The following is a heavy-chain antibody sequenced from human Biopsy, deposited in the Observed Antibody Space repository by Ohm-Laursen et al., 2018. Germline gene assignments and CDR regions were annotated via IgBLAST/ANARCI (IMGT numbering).Heavy chain of an antibody. V-gene: IGHV3-33*01. J-gene: IGHJ3*02. CDR2: IWYDGSIE. Sequence: SLRLSCAASGFTFNKHAMNWVRQAPGKELEWVAVIWYDGSIEYYVDSVKGRFTISRDSYKNILYLQMNSLRVEDTAVYYCARDRLLYQYDSSGSDIWGQGTVVTVSS. CDR3: ARDRLLYQYDSSGSDI. D-gene: IGHD3-22*01. CDR1: GFTFNKHA.